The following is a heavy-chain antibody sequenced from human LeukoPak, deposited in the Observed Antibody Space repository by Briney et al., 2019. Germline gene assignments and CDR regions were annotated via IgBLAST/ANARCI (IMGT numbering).Heavy chain of an antibody. Sequence: GGSLRLSCAASGFTVSSNYMSWVRQAPGKGLEWVSVIYSGGSTYYADSVKGRFTISRDNSKNTLYLQMNSLRAEDTALYYCARDRFRVPIDHWGQGTLVTVSS. CDR3: ARDRFRVPIDH. CDR2: IYSGGST. D-gene: IGHD5/OR15-5a*01. J-gene: IGHJ4*02. V-gene: IGHV3-66*01. CDR1: GFTVSSNY.